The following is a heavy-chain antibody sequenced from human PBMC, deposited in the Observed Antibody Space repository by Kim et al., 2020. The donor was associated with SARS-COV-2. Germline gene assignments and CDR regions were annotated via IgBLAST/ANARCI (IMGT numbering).Heavy chain of an antibody. CDR3: ARRWGVGATMAPRWGAFDI. D-gene: IGHD1-26*01. V-gene: IGHV1-69*01. Sequence: GRVTITADESTSTAYMELSSLRSEDTAVYYCARRWGVGATMAPRWGAFDIWGQGTMVTVSS. J-gene: IGHJ3*02.